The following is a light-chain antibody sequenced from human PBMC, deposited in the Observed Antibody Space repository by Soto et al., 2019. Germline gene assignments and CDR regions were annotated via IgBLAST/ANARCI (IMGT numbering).Light chain of an antibody. Sequence: ETVMTQSPATLSVSPGERATLSCRASQSVSSFLAWYQQKPGQAPRLLIYGASTRATGIPARFSGSWSGTEEFTLTISSLQSEDFAVYYCQQYNNWPFTFGPGTKVDIK. CDR1: QSVSSF. J-gene: IGKJ3*01. V-gene: IGKV3-15*01. CDR2: GAS. CDR3: QQYNNWPFT.